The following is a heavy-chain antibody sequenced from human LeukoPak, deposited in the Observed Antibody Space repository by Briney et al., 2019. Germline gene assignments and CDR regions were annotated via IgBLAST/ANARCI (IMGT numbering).Heavy chain of an antibody. CDR3: ASNWAYDYVVQSY. V-gene: IGHV3-21*01. CDR2: IHSSDSYI. Sequence: GGSLRLSCAASGFTFSSYYMNWVRQAPGKGLEWVSSIHSSDSYINYADSVRGRFTISRDNAKSSLYLQMNSLRAEDTAVYYCASNWAYDYVVQSYWGQGTLVTVSS. CDR1: GFTFSSYY. D-gene: IGHD3-16*01. J-gene: IGHJ4*02.